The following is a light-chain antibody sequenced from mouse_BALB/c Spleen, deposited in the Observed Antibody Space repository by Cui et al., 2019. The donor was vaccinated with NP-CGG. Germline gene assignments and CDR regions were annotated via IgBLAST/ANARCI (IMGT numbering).Light chain of an antibody. CDR1: TGAVTTTNY. V-gene: IGLV1*01. CDR2: GTN. CDR3: ALWYSNHWV. J-gene: IGLJ1*01. Sequence: QAVVTPESAFTTSPCETVTLTCRSSTGAVTTTNYASWVQEKPDHLFTGLIGGTNNRAPGVPARFSGSLIGDKAALTITGAQTEDEAIYFCALWYSNHWVFGGGTKLTVL.